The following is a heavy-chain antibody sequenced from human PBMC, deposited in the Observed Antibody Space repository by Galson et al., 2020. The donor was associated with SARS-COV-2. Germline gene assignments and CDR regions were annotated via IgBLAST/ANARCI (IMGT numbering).Heavy chain of an antibody. V-gene: IGHV3-30-3*01. Sequence: TGGSLRLSCAASGFTFSSYAMHWVRQAPGKGLEWVAVISYDGSNKYYADSVKGRFTIPRENSKNTLYLQMNSLRAEDTAVYYCARDSRFDSSGYYYLDYYYGMDVWGQGTTVTVSS. D-gene: IGHD3-22*01. CDR1: GFTFSSYA. CDR3: ARDSRFDSSGYYYLDYYYGMDV. J-gene: IGHJ6*02. CDR2: ISYDGSNK.